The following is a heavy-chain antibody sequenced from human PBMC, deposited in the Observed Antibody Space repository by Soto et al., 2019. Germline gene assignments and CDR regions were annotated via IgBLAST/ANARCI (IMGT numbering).Heavy chain of an antibody. CDR3: AKGRGGSGSLTPRVDF. Sequence: EVQLLESGGGLVQPGGSLRLSCAASGFTFNNYAMTWVRQAPGKGLEWVSDISGGGDTTSYADSVKGRFTVSRDGSKNMLYLQMSSLRAEDTALYYCAKGRGGSGSLTPRVDFWGQGTLVTVSS. V-gene: IGHV3-23*01. CDR1: GFTFNNYA. CDR2: ISGGGDTT. D-gene: IGHD3-10*01. J-gene: IGHJ4*02.